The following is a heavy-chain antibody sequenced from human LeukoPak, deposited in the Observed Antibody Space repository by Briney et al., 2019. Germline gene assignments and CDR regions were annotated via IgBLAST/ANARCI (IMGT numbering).Heavy chain of an antibody. J-gene: IGHJ4*02. CDR2: IYHSGST. D-gene: IGHD3-10*01. V-gene: IGHV4-38-2*02. CDR3: ASLGLWFGESFDY. Sequence: PSETLSLTCTVSGYSISSGYYWGWIRQPPGQGLEWIGSIYHSGSTYYNPSLKSRVTISVDTSKNQFSLKLSSVTAADTAVYYCASLGLWFGESFDYWGQGTLVTVSS. CDR1: GYSISSGYY.